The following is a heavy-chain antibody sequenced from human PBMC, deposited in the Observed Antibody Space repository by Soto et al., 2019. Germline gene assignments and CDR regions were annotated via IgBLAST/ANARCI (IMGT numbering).Heavy chain of an antibody. D-gene: IGHD3-22*01. CDR3: TTDPATMIVVVPSSG. CDR2: IKSKTDGGTT. V-gene: IGHV3-15*07. CDR1: GFTFSNAW. Sequence: GGSLRLSCAASGFTFSNAWMNWVRQAPGKGLEWVGRIKSKTDGGTTDYAAPVKGRFTISRDDSKNTLYLQMNSLKTEDTAVYYCTTDPATMIVVVPSSGWGQGTLVTVSS. J-gene: IGHJ4*02.